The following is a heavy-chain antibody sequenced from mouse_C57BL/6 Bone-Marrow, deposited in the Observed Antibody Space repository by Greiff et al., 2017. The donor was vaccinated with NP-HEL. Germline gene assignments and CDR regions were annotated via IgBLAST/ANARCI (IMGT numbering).Heavy chain of an antibody. V-gene: IGHV1-78*01. Sequence: VQLQQSDAELVKPGASVKISCKVSGYTFTDHTIHWMKQRPEQGLEWIGYIYPRDGSTKYNEKFKGKATLTADKSSSTAYMQLNSQTSEDSAVYFCARCPFYYGRGVDYWGQGTSVTVSS. CDR1: GYTFTDHT. D-gene: IGHD1-1*01. CDR3: ARCPFYYGRGVDY. J-gene: IGHJ4*01. CDR2: IYPRDGST.